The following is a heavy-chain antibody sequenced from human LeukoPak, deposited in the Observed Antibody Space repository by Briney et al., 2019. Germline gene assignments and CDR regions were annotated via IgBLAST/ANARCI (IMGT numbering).Heavy chain of an antibody. D-gene: IGHD5-12*01. CDR3: AREERGYSGYPGY. CDR1: GGSISSGDYY. V-gene: IGHV4-30-4*01. Sequence: SETLSLTCTVSGGSISSGDYYWSWIRQPPGKGLEWIGYIYYSGSTYYNPSLKSRVTISVDTSKNQFSLKLSSVTAADTAVYYCAREERGYSGYPGYWGQGTLVTVSS. J-gene: IGHJ4*02. CDR2: IYYSGST.